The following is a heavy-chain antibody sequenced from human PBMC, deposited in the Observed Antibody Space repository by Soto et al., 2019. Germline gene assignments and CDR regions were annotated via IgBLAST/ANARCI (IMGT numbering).Heavy chain of an antibody. J-gene: IGHJ4*01. D-gene: IGHD1-20*01. V-gene: IGHV3-30*04. CDR2: ISYDGRSA. CDR1: GFIFRNYA. Sequence: GGSLRLSCAGSGFIFRNYAMHWVRQTPVNGLEWVAVISYDGRSAYYTDSVKGRFTISRDNSNSTLYLQMSSLTTEDTAVYYCLREYNDGDLFRIGWGHGSLVTVSS. CDR3: LREYNDGDLFRIG.